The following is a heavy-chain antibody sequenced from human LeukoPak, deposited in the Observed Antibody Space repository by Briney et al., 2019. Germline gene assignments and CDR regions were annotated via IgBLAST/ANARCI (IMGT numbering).Heavy chain of an antibody. V-gene: IGHV3-66*01. CDR2: IYSGGST. D-gene: IGHD3-10*01. Sequence: PGGSLRLSCAASGFTFSSNYMSWVRQAPGKGLEWVSVIYSGGSTYYADSVKGRFTISRDNSKNTLYLQMNSLRAEDTAVYYCARDWYYGSGGGAFDIWGQGTMVTVSS. CDR1: GFTFSSNY. CDR3: ARDWYYGSGGGAFDI. J-gene: IGHJ3*02.